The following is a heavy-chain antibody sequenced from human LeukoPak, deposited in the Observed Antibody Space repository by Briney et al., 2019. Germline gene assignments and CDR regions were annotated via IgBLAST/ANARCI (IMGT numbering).Heavy chain of an antibody. V-gene: IGHV3-30-3*01. CDR3: AREWDIVVVPAAMLFSGFDY. CDR1: GFTFSSYA. D-gene: IGHD2-2*01. J-gene: IGHJ4*02. CDR2: ISYDGSNK. Sequence: PGGSLRLSCAASGFTFSSYAMYWVRQAPGKGLGWVAVISYDGSNKYYAASVKGRFTISRDNSKNTLYMQMNSLRAEDTAVYYCAREWDIVVVPAAMLFSGFDYWGQGTLVTVSS.